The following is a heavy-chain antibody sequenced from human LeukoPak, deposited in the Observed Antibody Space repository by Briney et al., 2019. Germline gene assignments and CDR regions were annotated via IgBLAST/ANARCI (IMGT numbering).Heavy chain of an antibody. V-gene: IGHV3-30*18. J-gene: IGHJ6*02. Sequence: PVRCLRLSCAASGFTFSSYGMHWVRQAPGKGLEWVAVISYDGSNKYYADSVKGRFTISRDNSKNTLYLQMNSLRAEDTAVYYCAKNSDCSSTSCYSYYYGMDVWGQGTTVTVSS. D-gene: IGHD2-2*01. CDR3: AKNSDCSSTSCYSYYYGMDV. CDR2: ISYDGSNK. CDR1: GFTFSSYG.